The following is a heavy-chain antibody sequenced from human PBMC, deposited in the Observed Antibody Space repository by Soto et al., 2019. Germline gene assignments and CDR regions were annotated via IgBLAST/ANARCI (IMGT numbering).Heavy chain of an antibody. CDR1: GFTFNTYA. CDR2: ISGSGGLT. CDR3: AKRDSFLDWLLQGTFDP. D-gene: IGHD3-3*01. V-gene: IGHV3-23*01. Sequence: PGGSLRLSCAASGFTFNTYAMNWVRQAPGKGLEWVSGISGSGGLTYYTDSVKGRFTISRDNSKNTLYLQMSRLRAEDTAIYYCAKRDSFLDWLLQGTFDPWGQGTLVTVSS. J-gene: IGHJ5*02.